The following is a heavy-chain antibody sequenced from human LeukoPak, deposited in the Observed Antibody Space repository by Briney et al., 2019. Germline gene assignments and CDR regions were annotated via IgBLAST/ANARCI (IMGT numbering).Heavy chain of an antibody. CDR1: GFIFSTHG. D-gene: IGHD1-26*01. CDR2: ISYDGSNK. J-gene: IGHJ4*02. V-gene: IGHV3-30*03. CDR3: WVGRSSESDY. Sequence: PGGSLRLSCAASGFIFSTHGIHWVRQAPGKGLEWVAVISYDGSNKYYADSVKGRFTISRDNSKNTLYLQMNSLRAEDTAVYYCWVGRSSESDYWGQGTLVTVSS.